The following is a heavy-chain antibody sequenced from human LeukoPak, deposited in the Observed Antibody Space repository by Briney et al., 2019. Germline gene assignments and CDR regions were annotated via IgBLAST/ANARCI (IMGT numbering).Heavy chain of an antibody. J-gene: IGHJ4*02. Sequence: GGSLRLSCAASGFTISTYWMSWVRQAPGKGLEWVANIKQDGSEKYYVDSVKGRFTISRDNAKNSLYLQMNSLRAEDTAMYYCARDSAGNDYWGQGTLVTVSS. V-gene: IGHV3-7*01. D-gene: IGHD6-13*01. CDR1: GFTISTYW. CDR2: IKQDGSEK. CDR3: ARDSAGNDY.